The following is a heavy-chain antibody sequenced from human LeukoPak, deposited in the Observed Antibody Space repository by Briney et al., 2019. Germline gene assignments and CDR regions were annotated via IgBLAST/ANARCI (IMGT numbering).Heavy chain of an antibody. D-gene: IGHD3-22*01. CDR1: GLTFSSHW. Sequence: PGGSLRLSCAASGLTFSSHWMHWVRQAPGKGLVWVSHINSDGSITSYADSVKGRFTISRDNAKNTLYLQMNSLRAEDTAVYYCARDNYYDSSGYPYFDYWGQGTLVTVSS. CDR3: ARDNYYDSSGYPYFDY. J-gene: IGHJ4*02. CDR2: INSDGSIT. V-gene: IGHV3-74*01.